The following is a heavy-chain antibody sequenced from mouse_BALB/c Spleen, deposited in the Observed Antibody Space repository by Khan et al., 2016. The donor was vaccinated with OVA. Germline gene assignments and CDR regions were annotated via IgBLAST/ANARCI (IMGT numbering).Heavy chain of an antibody. CDR2: IWTGGGT. V-gene: IGHV2-9-2*01. CDR1: GFSLSNYD. CDR3: VRRGHYYRSFYWYVDV. Sequence: QVQLKQSGPGLVAPSQSLSITCTVSGFSLSNYDISWIRQPPGKGLEWIGVIWTGGGTNYNSDFMSRLGISKDNSKSQVFLKMNSVQSEDTAIYFCVRRGHYYRSFYWYVDVWGAGTTVTVSS. J-gene: IGHJ1*01. D-gene: IGHD1-1*01.